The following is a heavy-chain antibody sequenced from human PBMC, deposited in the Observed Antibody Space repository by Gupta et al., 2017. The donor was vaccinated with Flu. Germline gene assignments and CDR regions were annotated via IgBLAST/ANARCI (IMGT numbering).Heavy chain of an antibody. D-gene: IGHD3-10*01. Sequence: EVQLLESGGGLVQLGGSLRLSCAASGFTFRSYAMSWVRQAPGKGLEWVSVISGSGVSTYYADSVKGRFTISRDNPKNTVSLQMNSLRAEDTAVYYCAKSSGSYYNYAMDVWGQGTTVTVSS. CDR1: GFTFRSYA. CDR3: AKSSGSYYNYAMDV. V-gene: IGHV3-23*01. CDR2: ISGSGVST. J-gene: IGHJ6*02.